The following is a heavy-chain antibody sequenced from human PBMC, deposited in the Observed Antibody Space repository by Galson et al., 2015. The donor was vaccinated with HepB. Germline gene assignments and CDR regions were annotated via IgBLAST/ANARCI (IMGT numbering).Heavy chain of an antibody. V-gene: IGHV3-23*01. D-gene: IGHD6-13*01. J-gene: IGHJ3*02. CDR2: ISGSGGST. CDR1: GFTFSSYA. Sequence: SLRLSCAASGFTFSSYAMSWVRQAPGKGLEWVSAISGSGGSTYYADSVKGRFTISRDNSKNTLYLQMNSLRAEDTAVYYCAKDRASSSWYGEGDAFDIWGQGTMVTVSS. CDR3: AKDRASSSWYGEGDAFDI.